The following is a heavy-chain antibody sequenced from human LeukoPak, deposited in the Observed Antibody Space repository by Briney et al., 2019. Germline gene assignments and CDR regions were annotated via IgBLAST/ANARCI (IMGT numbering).Heavy chain of an antibody. V-gene: IGHV1-18*01. J-gene: IGHJ1*01. CDR1: GYTFTSYG. Sequence: ASVKVSCKASGYTFTSYGISWVRQAPGQGLEWMGWISAYNGNTNYAQKLQGRVTMTTDTPTSTAYMEVRSLRSDDTAVYYCARGKGHSSGPGDFQHWGQGTLVTVSS. D-gene: IGHD3-22*01. CDR2: ISAYNGNT. CDR3: ARGKGHSSGPGDFQH.